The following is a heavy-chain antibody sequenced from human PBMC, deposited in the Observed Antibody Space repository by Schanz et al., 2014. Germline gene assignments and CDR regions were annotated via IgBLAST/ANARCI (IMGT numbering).Heavy chain of an antibody. Sequence: LVESGGGVVQPGRSLRLSCAASGFTFSSYGMLWVRQVPGKGLEWVAVVCYDGSKKYYADSVKGRFTTSRDNAKNTLYLQMNSLRAEDTAVYYCVRDTDYHFDYWGQGTLVTVSS. V-gene: IGHV3-33*01. CDR3: VRDTDYHFDY. CDR1: GFTFSSYG. D-gene: IGHD4-17*01. CDR2: VCYDGSKK. J-gene: IGHJ4*02.